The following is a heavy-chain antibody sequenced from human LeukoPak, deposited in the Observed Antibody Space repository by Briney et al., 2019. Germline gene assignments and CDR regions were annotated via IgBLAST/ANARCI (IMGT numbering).Heavy chain of an antibody. CDR3: ARDKALNGVAARYAFDI. CDR2: IIPIFGTA. Sequence: SVKVSCMATGGTLSSYAINWVRQAPGQGLEWMGGIIPIFGTANYAQKFQGRVTITADKSTSTAYMELSRLRSEDTAVYYCARDKALNGVAARYAFDIWGQGTMVTVSS. J-gene: IGHJ3*02. CDR1: GGTLSSYA. V-gene: IGHV1-69*06. D-gene: IGHD2-15*01.